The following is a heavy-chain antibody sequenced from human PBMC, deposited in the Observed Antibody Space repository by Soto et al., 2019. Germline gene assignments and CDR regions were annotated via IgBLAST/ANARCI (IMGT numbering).Heavy chain of an antibody. D-gene: IGHD2-15*01. CDR3: ATEDCSGGSCYSPPDYYYYGMDV. CDR1: GGTFSSYA. CDR2: IIPIFGTA. J-gene: IGHJ6*02. V-gene: IGHV1-69*13. Sequence: SSVKVACNASGGTFSSYAISWVRQAPGQGLEWMGGIIPIFGTANYAQKFQGRVTITADESTSTAYMELSSLRSEDTAVYYCATEDCSGGSCYSPPDYYYYGMDVWGQGTTVTV.